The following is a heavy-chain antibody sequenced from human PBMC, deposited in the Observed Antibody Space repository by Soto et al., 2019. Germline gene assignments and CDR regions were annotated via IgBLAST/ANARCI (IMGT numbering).Heavy chain of an antibody. V-gene: IGHV3-49*03. CDR2: IRSKAYGGTT. CDR3: TPFGGHLQAYGMDV. CDR1: GFTFGDYA. Sequence: PGGSLRLSCTASGFTFGDYAMSWFRQAPGEGLEWVGFIRSKAYGGTTEYAASVKGRFTISRDDSKSIAYLQMNSLKTEDTAVYYCTPFGGHLQAYGMDVWGQGTTVTVSS. J-gene: IGHJ6*02. D-gene: IGHD3-16*01.